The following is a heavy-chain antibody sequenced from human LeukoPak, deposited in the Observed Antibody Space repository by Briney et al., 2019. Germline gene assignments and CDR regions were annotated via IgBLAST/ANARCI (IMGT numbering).Heavy chain of an antibody. CDR3: ARVHERRRLKN. Sequence: ASVKVSCKAPGDTFSSYAISWVRQAPGQGLEWMGRIIPIFGTANYAQEFQRRVTTNTDESTSTAYMKPSSLRSDEPAVYYSARVHERRRLKNWGQGTLVTVSS. V-gene: IGHV1-69*05. D-gene: IGHD3-16*01. CDR2: IIPIFGTA. CDR1: GDTFSSYA. J-gene: IGHJ4*02.